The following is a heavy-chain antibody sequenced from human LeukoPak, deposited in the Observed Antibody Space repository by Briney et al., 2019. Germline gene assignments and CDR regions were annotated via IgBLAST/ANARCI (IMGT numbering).Heavy chain of an antibody. CDR3: ASAHLGFWSGPPGGYYFDY. V-gene: IGHV3-30-3*01. Sequence: GGSLRLSCAASGFTFSSYAMHWVRQAPGKGLEWVAVISYDGSNKYYADSGKGRFTISRDNSKNTLYLQMNSLRAEDTAVYYCASAHLGFWSGPPGGYYFDYWGQGTLVTVSS. D-gene: IGHD3-3*01. CDR2: ISYDGSNK. J-gene: IGHJ4*02. CDR1: GFTFSSYA.